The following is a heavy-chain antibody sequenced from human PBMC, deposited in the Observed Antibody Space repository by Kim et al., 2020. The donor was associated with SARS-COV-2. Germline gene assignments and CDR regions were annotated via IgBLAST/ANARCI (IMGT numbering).Heavy chain of an antibody. Sequence: SETLSLTCTVSGGSISSYYWSWIRQPPGKGLEWIGYIYYSGSTNYNPSLKSRVTISVDTSKNQFSLKLSSVTAADTAVYYCARLASHPMATIYFDYWGQGTPVTVSS. CDR2: IYYSGST. CDR1: GGSISSYY. CDR3: ARLASHPMATIYFDY. D-gene: IGHD5-12*01. J-gene: IGHJ4*02. V-gene: IGHV4-59*08.